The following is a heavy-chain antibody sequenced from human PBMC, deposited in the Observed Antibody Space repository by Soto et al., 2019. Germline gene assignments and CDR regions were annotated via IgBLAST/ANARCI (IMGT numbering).Heavy chain of an antibody. CDR2: IYYSGST. Sequence: QLQLQESGPGLVKPSETLSLTCTVSGGSISSSSYYLGWIRQPPGKGLEWIGSIYYSGSTYYNPSLKSRVTISVDTSKNQFSLKLSSVTAADTAVYYCARQPDGDYDSPFDPWGQGTLVTVSS. V-gene: IGHV4-39*01. CDR1: GGSISSSSYY. J-gene: IGHJ5*02. CDR3: ARQPDGDYDSPFDP. D-gene: IGHD4-17*01.